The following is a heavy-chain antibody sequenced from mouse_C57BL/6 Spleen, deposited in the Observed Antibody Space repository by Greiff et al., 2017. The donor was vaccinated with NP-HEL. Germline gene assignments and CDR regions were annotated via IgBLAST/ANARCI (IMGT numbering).Heavy chain of an antibody. CDR1: GYTFTGYW. J-gene: IGHJ2*01. V-gene: IGHV1-9*01. CDR2: ILPGSGST. CDR3: ARGGENYGSREYYFDY. Sequence: VMLVESGAELMKPGASVKLSCKATGYTFTGYWIEWVKQRPGHGLEWIGEILPGSGSTNYNEKFKGKATFTADTSSNTAYMQLSSLTTEDSAIYYCARGGENYGSREYYFDYWGQGTTLTVSS. D-gene: IGHD1-1*01.